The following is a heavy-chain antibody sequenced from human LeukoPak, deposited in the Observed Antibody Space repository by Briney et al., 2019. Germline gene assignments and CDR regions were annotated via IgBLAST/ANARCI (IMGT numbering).Heavy chain of an antibody. V-gene: IGHV7-4-1*02. J-gene: IGHJ4*02. CDR2: INTNSGNP. CDR3: ARYREIIAFDY. Sequence: GASVTVSCMASGYTLTTYSMNWVRQAPGQGREWMGWINTNSGNPTYAQCFTGRFVFSLDTSVSTAYLQISSLEAEDTAVYYCARYREIIAFDYWGQGTLVSVSS. D-gene: IGHD3-10*01. CDR1: GYTLTTYS.